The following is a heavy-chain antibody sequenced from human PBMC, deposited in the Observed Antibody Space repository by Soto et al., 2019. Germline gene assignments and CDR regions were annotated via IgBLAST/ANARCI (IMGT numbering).Heavy chain of an antibody. D-gene: IGHD3-3*01. J-gene: IGHJ6*02. CDR2: XXXXXXAT. CDR3: ANNGDFWSWGMDV. CDR1: XXXFXTYX. V-gene: IGHV3-23*01. Sequence: PVXXLRXSXXXSXXXFXTYXMTXXRXXPGKGLEWVXXXXXXXXATYYLDSVKGRFTISRDNSRNTLNLQMNSLRAEDTAVYYCANNGDFWSWGMDVWGLGTTVTVSS.